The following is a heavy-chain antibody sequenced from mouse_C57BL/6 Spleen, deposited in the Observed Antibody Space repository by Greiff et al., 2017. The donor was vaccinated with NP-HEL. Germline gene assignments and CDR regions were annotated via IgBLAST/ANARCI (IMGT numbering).Heavy chain of an antibody. CDR3: AIEDYGSSYGYCDY. CDR1: GYTFTSYW. V-gene: IGHV1-74*01. CDR2: LHPSDSDT. J-gene: IGHJ2*01. Sequence: QVQLQQPGAELVKPGASVKVSCKASGYTFTSYWMHWVKQRPGQGLEWIGRLHPSDSDTNYNQKFKGKATLTVDKSSSTAYMQLSSLTSEDSAVYYCAIEDYGSSYGYCDYWGQGTTLTVSS. D-gene: IGHD1-1*01.